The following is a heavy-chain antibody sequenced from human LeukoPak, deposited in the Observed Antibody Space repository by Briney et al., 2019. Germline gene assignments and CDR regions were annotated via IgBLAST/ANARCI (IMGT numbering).Heavy chain of an antibody. CDR1: GFTFSTYS. Sequence: GGSLGLSCAASGFTFSTYSMNWVRQAPGKGLEWASSISSSSGYIYYADSVEGRFTISRDNAKNSLYLQMNSLRAEDTAVYYCARGSLRGYCSSTSCYLGEAGFDYWGQGTLVTVSS. CDR3: ARGSLRGYCSSTSCYLGEAGFDY. V-gene: IGHV3-21*01. J-gene: IGHJ4*02. CDR2: ISSSSGYI. D-gene: IGHD2-2*01.